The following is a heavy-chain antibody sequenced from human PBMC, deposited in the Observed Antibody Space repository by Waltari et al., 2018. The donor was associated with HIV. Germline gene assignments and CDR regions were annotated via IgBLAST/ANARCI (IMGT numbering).Heavy chain of an antibody. CDR1: GGSISSSSYY. CDR3: ARRSYYDSSGYYCDY. V-gene: IGHV4-39*01. Sequence: QLQLQESGPGLVKPSETLSLTCTVSGGSISSSSYYWGWIRQPPGKGLEWIGSIYYSGSTYNNPSLKGRDTISVDTSKTQVSLRLSPVTAADTAVYYCARRSYYDSSGYYCDYWGQGTLVTVSS. D-gene: IGHD3-22*01. CDR2: IYYSGST. J-gene: IGHJ4*02.